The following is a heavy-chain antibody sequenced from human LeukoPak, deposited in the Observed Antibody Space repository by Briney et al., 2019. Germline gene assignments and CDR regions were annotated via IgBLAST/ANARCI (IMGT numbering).Heavy chain of an antibody. J-gene: IGHJ4*02. CDR3: AKDQIGWAPGYVSGPLDQ. CDR1: GFSFTMYG. V-gene: IGHV3-30*18. D-gene: IGHD6-19*01. Sequence: RRPLRLSCAASGFSFTMYGIHWVRQAPGKGLEWVAVIPTDANNEYYANSVRGRFTISRDNSKNTVYLQMTSLRTEDTAVYYCAKDQIGWAPGYVSGPLDQWGQGTLVTVSS. CDR2: IPTDANNE.